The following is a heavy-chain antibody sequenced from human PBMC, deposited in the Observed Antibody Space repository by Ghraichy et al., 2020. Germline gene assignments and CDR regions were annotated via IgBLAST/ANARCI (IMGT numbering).Heavy chain of an antibody. CDR3: AREGSWYSYYYYMDV. V-gene: IGHV3-23*01. J-gene: IGHJ6*03. CDR2: ISGNGGNT. Sequence: GGSLRLSCAAPGFTFSSYAMSWVRQAPGKGLEWVSVISGNGGNTYYADSVKGRFTISRDNFKNTLYLQMNSLRAEDTALYYCAREGSWYSYYYYMDVWGKGTAVTASS. D-gene: IGHD6-13*01. CDR1: GFTFSSYA.